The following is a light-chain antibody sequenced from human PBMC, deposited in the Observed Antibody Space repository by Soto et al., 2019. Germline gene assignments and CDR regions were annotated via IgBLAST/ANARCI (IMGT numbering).Light chain of an antibody. CDR1: QRVNMW. V-gene: IGKV1-5*01. CDR3: EHFNSYSLT. Sequence: DIQISQCPSTLSAYVGDRVTITFRASQRVNMWLAWYRQKPGKAPKLLMYDASTFESGVPSRFNGIVSGTEFTLTISSLQPDDFATYYCEHFNSYSLTFGG. J-gene: IGKJ4*01. CDR2: DAS.